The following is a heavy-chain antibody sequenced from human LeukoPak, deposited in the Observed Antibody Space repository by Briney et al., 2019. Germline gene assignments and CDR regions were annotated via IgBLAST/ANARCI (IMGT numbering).Heavy chain of an antibody. CDR3: ARDRRDKDFDY. CDR2: IKQDGGEK. D-gene: IGHD2-15*01. CDR1: GFTFSGFS. J-gene: IGHJ4*02. V-gene: IGHV3-7*01. Sequence: GGSLRLPCAASGFTFSGFSMSWVRQSPTKGLEWVANIKQDGGEKYYVDSVKGRFTISRDNAKNSLSLQMNSLRAEDTAVYYCARDRRDKDFDYWGQGTLVTVSS.